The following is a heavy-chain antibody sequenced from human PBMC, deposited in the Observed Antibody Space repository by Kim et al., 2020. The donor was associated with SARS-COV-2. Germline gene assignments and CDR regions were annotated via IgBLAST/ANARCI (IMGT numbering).Heavy chain of an antibody. Sequence: GGSLRLSCAASGFTFSSYSMNWVRQAPGKGLEWVSSISSSSSYIYYADSVKGRFTISRDNAKNSLYLQMNSLRAEDTAVYYCASDYDFWSGYYPYYYGMDVWGQGTTVTVSS. CDR1: GFTFSSYS. V-gene: IGHV3-21*01. D-gene: IGHD3-3*01. CDR2: ISSSSSYI. J-gene: IGHJ6*02. CDR3: ASDYDFWSGYYPYYYGMDV.